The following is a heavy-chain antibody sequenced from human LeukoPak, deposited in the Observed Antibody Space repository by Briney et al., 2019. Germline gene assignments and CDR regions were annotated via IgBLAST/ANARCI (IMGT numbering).Heavy chain of an antibody. V-gene: IGHV3-7*01. J-gene: IGHJ4*02. CDR2: IKEDGSRI. CDR3: VGSSGWLFDY. CDR1: GFTFSNYW. D-gene: IGHD6-19*01. Sequence: GGSLRLSCAGTGFTFSNYWMNWVRQAPGKGLEGVANIKEDGSRINYVDSVKGRFTISRDNAKNSVYLQMDNLRAEGTAVYYCVGSSGWLFDYWGQGILVAVSS.